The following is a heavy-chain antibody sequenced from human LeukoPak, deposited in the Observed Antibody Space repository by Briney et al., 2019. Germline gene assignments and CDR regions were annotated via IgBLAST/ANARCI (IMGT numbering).Heavy chain of an antibody. D-gene: IGHD3-16*01. CDR2: INPSGGST. CDR1: GYTFTSYY. V-gene: IGHV1-46*01. Sequence: ASVKVSCKASGYTFTSYYMHWVRQAPGQGLEWMGIINPSGGSTSYAQKFQGRVTMTTDTSTSTAYMELRSLRSDDTAVYYCARDRPTEVGSYYDYVWGSPEPNYYYGMDVWGQGTTVTVSS. J-gene: IGHJ6*02. CDR3: ARDRPTEVGSYYDYVWGSPEPNYYYGMDV.